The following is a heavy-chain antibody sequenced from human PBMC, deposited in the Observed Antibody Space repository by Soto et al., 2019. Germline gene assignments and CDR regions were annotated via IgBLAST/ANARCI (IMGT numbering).Heavy chain of an antibody. Sequence: GGSLRLSCRASGLTFSTYTLNWVRQAPGKGLEWVAVISYDGSNKYYADSVKGRFTISRDNSKNTLYLQMNSLRAEDTAVYYCAKGDPYFDYWGQGTLVTVSS. D-gene: IGHD2-21*01. CDR1: GLTFSTYT. V-gene: IGHV3-30*18. CDR3: AKGDPYFDY. CDR2: ISYDGSNK. J-gene: IGHJ4*02.